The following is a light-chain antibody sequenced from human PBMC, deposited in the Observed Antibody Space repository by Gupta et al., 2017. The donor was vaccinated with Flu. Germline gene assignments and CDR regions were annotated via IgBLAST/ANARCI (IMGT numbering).Light chain of an antibody. CDR3: YGEPTLGIT. V-gene: IGKV1-33*01. J-gene: IGKJ5*01. CDR1: QDISDC. Sequence: DILITQSPSSLSASVGDRVTITCQASQDISDCLNWYQQEPSKSPKLLIYDGSNLRTGVRLRFSGSRTGLARTFSIMKLQPEAVATYYSYGEPTLGITFGQGTLLDIK. CDR2: DGS.